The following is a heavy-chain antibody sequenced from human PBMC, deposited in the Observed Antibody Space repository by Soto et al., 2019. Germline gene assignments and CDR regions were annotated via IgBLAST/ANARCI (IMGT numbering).Heavy chain of an antibody. J-gene: IGHJ4*02. CDR1: GVTFTGYG. Sequence: WGSLSICWAGSGVTFTGYGRHWVRPAPVKGLLWVSLTSPAGSSTCYAYFVRGRFTISEYTAKNTLYRQINILGAEDTAVYYCARGNTGSGNFDDWGPGPLVTVSS. V-gene: IGHV3-74*01. CDR2: TSPAGSST. D-gene: IGHD5-12*01. CDR3: ARGNTGSGNFDD.